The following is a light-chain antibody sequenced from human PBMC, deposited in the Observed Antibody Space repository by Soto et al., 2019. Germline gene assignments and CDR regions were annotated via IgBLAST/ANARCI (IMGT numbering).Light chain of an antibody. V-gene: IGLV4-69*01. Sequence: QPVLNQSPSASASLGASVKLTCTLSSGHSSYAIAWHQQQPEKGPRYLMKLDSDGSHTKGDAIPDRFSGSSSGAERYLTISSLQAEDEADYYCQTWGTGIHVVFGGGTKLTVL. J-gene: IGLJ2*01. CDR1: SGHSSYA. CDR3: QTWGTGIHVV. CDR2: LDSDGSH.